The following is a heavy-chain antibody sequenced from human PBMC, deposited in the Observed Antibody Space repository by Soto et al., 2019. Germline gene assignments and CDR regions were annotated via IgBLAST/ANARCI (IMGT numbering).Heavy chain of an antibody. D-gene: IGHD3-3*01. V-gene: IGHV3-30-3*01. CDR3: SRGTYCPSTNCHPLYYEFWSGASSLDY. J-gene: IGHJ4*02. CDR1: GFTFSRFA. Sequence: QVHLVESGGGVVQPGRSLRLSCAASGFTFSRFAMHWVRQAPGKGLEWVSVVSFDGSNQYYADSVKGRFSISRDNSKNTLFLQMDSLRADDTALYFCSRGTYCPSTNCHPLYYEFWSGASSLDYWGQGTLVTVSS. CDR2: VSFDGSNQ.